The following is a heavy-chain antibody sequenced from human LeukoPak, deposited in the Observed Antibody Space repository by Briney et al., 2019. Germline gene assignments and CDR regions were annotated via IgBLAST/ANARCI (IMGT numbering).Heavy chain of an antibody. Sequence: ASVKVSCKASGGTFSSYAISWVRQAPGQGLEWMGGIIPIFGTANYAQKFQGRVTITTDESTSTAHMELSSLRSEDTAVYYCARGDIVATQKGAFDIWGQGTMVTVSS. V-gene: IGHV1-69*05. CDR3: ARGDIVATQKGAFDI. D-gene: IGHD5-12*01. CDR2: IIPIFGTA. CDR1: GGTFSSYA. J-gene: IGHJ3*02.